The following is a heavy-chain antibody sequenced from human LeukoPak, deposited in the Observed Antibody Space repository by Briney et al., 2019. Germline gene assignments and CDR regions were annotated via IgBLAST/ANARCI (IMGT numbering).Heavy chain of an antibody. J-gene: IGHJ4*02. Sequence: GGSLRLSCAASGFTFSSFEMNWVRQAPGKGLEWVGRIKSKIDGGTIDYAAPVKGRFTISRDDSRNTLYLQMNSLKTEDTAVYYCTTRRQDGCWGQGTLVTVS. V-gene: IGHV3-15*01. CDR2: IKSKIDGGTI. CDR1: GFTFSSFE. D-gene: IGHD6-25*01. CDR3: TTRRQDGC.